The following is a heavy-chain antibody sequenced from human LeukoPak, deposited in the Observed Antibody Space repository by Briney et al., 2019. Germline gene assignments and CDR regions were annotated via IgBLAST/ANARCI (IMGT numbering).Heavy chain of an antibody. J-gene: IGHJ6*02. Sequence: SETLSLTCAVYGGSFSNYYWSWIRQSPGKGLDWIGEINHSGSINYNPPLKSRFTISVDTSKNQFSLKLSSVTAADTAVYYCARGMGYFDSSGYYHDYGMDVWGQGTTVTVSS. CDR2: INHSGSI. CDR3: ARGMGYFDSSGYYHDYGMDV. V-gene: IGHV4-34*01. D-gene: IGHD3-22*01. CDR1: GGSFSNYY.